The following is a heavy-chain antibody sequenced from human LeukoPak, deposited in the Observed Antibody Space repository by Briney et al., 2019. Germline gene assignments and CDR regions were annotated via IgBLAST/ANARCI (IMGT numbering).Heavy chain of an antibody. J-gene: IGHJ4*02. D-gene: IGHD7-27*01. Sequence: SETLSLTCTVSGGSISSYDWGWIRQPPGKGLEWIGYIHYSGSTNYNPPLKSRVTISVDTSKNLFSLRLTSVTAADTAVYYCARHSQHSRDLGSARNLDYWGQGTLVTVSS. V-gene: IGHV4-59*08. CDR2: IHYSGST. CDR3: ARHSQHSRDLGSARNLDY. CDR1: GGSISSYD.